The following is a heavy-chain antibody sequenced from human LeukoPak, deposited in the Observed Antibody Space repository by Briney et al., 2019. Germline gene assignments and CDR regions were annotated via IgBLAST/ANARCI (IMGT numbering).Heavy chain of an antibody. Sequence: GASVKASCKASGYTFTSYGISWVRQAPGQGLEWMGWISAYNGNTNYAQKLQGRVTMTTDTSTSTAYMELRSLRSDDTAVYYCARWIAVAGSPWFDPWGQGTLVTVSS. V-gene: IGHV1-18*01. J-gene: IGHJ5*02. CDR3: ARWIAVAGSPWFDP. CDR1: GYTFTSYG. CDR2: ISAYNGNT. D-gene: IGHD6-19*01.